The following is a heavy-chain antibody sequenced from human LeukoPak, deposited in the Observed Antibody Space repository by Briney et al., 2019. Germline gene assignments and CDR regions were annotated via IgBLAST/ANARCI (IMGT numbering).Heavy chain of an antibody. Sequence: PGGSLRLSCVASGFIFSNYWMSWVRQAPGKGLEWVANIKQDGGEKYYVDSVKGRFTISRDNAKNSLYLQMNSLRAEDTAVYYCARARLGYSYGSWGQGTLVTVSS. J-gene: IGHJ5*02. CDR3: ARARLGYSYGS. V-gene: IGHV3-7*01. D-gene: IGHD5-18*01. CDR1: GFIFSNYW. CDR2: IKQDGGEK.